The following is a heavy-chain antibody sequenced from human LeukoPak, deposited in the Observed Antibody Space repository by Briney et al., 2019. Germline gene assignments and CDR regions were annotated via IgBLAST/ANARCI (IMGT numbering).Heavy chain of an antibody. CDR2: ISGSGGST. CDR1: GFTFSSYA. CDR3: ARDRRTNCTNGVCYYYYYMDV. Sequence: GGSLRLSCAASGFTFSSYAMSWVRQAPGKGLEWVSAISGSGGSTYYADSVKGRFTISRDNSKNTLYLQMNSLRAEDTAVYYCARDRRTNCTNGVCYYYYYMDVWGKGTTVTVSS. J-gene: IGHJ6*03. D-gene: IGHD2-8*01. V-gene: IGHV3-23*01.